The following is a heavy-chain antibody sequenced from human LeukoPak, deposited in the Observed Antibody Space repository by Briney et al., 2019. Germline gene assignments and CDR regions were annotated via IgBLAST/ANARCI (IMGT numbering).Heavy chain of an antibody. CDR3: ARVPSIAAGGPLDP. D-gene: IGHD6-13*01. CDR2: IIPIFGTA. V-gene: IGHV1-69*05. Sequence: SMKVSCKASGGTFSSYAISWVRQAPGQGLEWMGGIIPIFGTANYAQKFQGRVTITTDESTSTAYMELSSLRSEDTAVYYCARVPSIAAGGPLDPWGQGTLVTVSS. CDR1: GGTFSSYA. J-gene: IGHJ5*02.